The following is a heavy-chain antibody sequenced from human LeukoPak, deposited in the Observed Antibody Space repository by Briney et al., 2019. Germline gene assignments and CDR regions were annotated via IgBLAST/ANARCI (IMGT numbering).Heavy chain of an antibody. D-gene: IGHD3-22*01. CDR2: IKEDGSEK. V-gene: IGHV3-7*01. CDR1: GFTFSSYW. CDR3: ARDANYYDASGLLFYDGFDI. J-gene: IGHJ3*02. Sequence: GGSLRLSCAASGFTFSSYWMSWVRQAPGKGLEWVANIKEDGSEKNFVDSVKGRFTISRDNAKNSLYLQTNSLRAEDTAVYYCARDANYYDASGLLFYDGFDIWGQGTMVTVSS.